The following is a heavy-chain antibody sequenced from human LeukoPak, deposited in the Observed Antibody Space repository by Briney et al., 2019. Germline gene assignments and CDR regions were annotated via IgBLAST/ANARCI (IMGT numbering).Heavy chain of an antibody. D-gene: IGHD6-19*01. V-gene: IGHV4-4*07. CDR1: GSSISNYY. CDR3: ARAAEYSSGWYLFDY. J-gene: IGHJ4*02. Sequence: PSETLSVTCTVSGSSISNYYWTWIRQPAGKGLEWIGRIYTSGGTNYNPSLKTRVTMSVDTSKNQVSLTLSSVTAADTAMYYCARAAEYSSGWYLFDYWVQGILVTVSA. CDR2: IYTSGGT.